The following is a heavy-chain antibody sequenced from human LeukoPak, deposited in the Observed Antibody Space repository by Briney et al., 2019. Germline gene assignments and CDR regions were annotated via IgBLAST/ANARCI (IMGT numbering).Heavy chain of an antibody. D-gene: IGHD5-18*01. V-gene: IGHV5-51*01. CDR3: ARQTAMGRSGDY. J-gene: IGHJ4*02. Sequence: AESLKISCKASGYSFTSYWIGWVRQMPGKGLEWMGIIDPSDSETRYTPSFQGQVTISVDKSLTTADLQWNSLKASDIAMYYCARQTAMGRSGDYWGQGTLVTVSS. CDR1: GYSFTSYW. CDR2: IDPSDSET.